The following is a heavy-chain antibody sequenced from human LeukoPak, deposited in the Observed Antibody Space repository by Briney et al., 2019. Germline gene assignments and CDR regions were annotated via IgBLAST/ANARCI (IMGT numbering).Heavy chain of an antibody. J-gene: IGHJ6*03. CDR3: ARDLYSLTGYNSYYYYYMDV. Sequence: PSETLSLTCTVSGDSIGSYYWNWIRQPAGKGLEWIGRISTSGSTSYNPSLESRVNMSLDTSKNQFSLRLNSVTAADTAVYYCARDLYSLTGYNSYYYYYMDVWGKGTTVTISS. D-gene: IGHD5-24*01. CDR1: GDSIGSYY. V-gene: IGHV4-4*07. CDR2: ISTSGST.